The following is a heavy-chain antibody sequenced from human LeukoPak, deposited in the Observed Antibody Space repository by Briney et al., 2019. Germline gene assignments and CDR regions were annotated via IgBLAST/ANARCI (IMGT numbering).Heavy chain of an antibody. CDR3: AKGMATSTSFDY. CDR1: GFTFSSYG. V-gene: IGHV3-30*18. J-gene: IGHJ4*02. CDR2: ISYDGSNK. D-gene: IGHD5-24*01. Sequence: TGGSLRLSCAASGFTFSSYGMHWVRQAPGKGLEWVAVISYDGSNKYYADSVKGRFTISRDNSKNTLYLQMNSLRAEDTAVYYCAKGMATSTSFDYWGQGTLVTVSS.